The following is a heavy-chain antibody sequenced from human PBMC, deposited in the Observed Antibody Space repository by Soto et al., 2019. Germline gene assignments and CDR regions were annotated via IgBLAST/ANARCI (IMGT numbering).Heavy chain of an antibody. CDR3: ARQEIASGPHYLSPIGH. V-gene: IGHV4-39*01. Sequence: SETLSLTCSVSGASVRSSRFYWGWIRQTPGKGLEWIGSIVSSGAMHPNPSLRSRIDISLDSSQNKLSLDLFSVTAADTSVYYCARQEIASGPHYLSPIGHWGQAILVTVS. CDR1: GASVRSSRFY. J-gene: IGHJ4*02. CDR2: IVSSGAM. D-gene: IGHD2-21*01.